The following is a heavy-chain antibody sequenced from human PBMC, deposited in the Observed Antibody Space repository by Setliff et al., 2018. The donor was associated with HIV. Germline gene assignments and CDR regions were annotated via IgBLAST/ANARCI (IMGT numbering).Heavy chain of an antibody. Sequence: GESLKISCKGSGYSFIRYWIGWVRQMPGKGLEWMGIIYPGESDARYSPSFQGQVTISADKSISTAYLQWSSLKASDTSIYYCARPRSSGSIDAFDIWGQGTMVTVSS. CDR1: GYSFIRYW. CDR3: ARPRSSGSIDAFDI. D-gene: IGHD1-26*01. J-gene: IGHJ3*02. CDR2: IYPGESDA. V-gene: IGHV5-51*01.